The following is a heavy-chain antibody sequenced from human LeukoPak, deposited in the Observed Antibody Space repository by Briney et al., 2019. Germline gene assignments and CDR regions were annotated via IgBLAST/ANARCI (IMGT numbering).Heavy chain of an antibody. CDR1: GFTLSSNY. CDR3: ARDLDYGDYVYGY. V-gene: IGHV3-66*02. Sequence: GGSLRLSCAASGFTLSSNYMSWVRQAPGKGLEWVSVIYSGGSTYYADSVKGRFTISRDKSKNTLYLQMNSLRAEDTAVYYCARDLDYGDYVYGYWGQGTLVTVSS. CDR2: IYSGGST. D-gene: IGHD4-17*01. J-gene: IGHJ4*02.